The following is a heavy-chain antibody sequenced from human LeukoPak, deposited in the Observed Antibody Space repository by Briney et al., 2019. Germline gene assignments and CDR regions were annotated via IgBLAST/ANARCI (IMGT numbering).Heavy chain of an antibody. CDR3: ARDRGWRASGYYLYHFDY. J-gene: IGHJ4*02. V-gene: IGHV3-7*01. CDR1: GFTFTDYF. Sequence: GGSLRLSCVASGFTFTDYFMSWVRQATGKGLEWVASIKHNGGEKYYVDSVKGRFTISRDNAKNSLYLEMSSLRVEDTAVYYCARDRGWRASGYYLYHFDYWGQGTLVTFAS. CDR2: IKHNGGEK. D-gene: IGHD3-22*01.